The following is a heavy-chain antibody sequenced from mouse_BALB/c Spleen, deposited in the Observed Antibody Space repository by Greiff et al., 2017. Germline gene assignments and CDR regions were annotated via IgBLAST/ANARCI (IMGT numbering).Heavy chain of an antibody. CDR3: ARPLRGDYAMDY. D-gene: IGHD3-3*01. CDR2: ISSGGST. V-gene: IGHV5-6-5*01. Sequence: EVKLVESGGGLVKPGGSLKLSCAASGFTFSSYAMSWVRQTPEKRLEWVASISSGGSTYYPDSVKGRFTISRDNARNILYLQMSSLRSEDTAMYYCARPLRGDYAMDYWGQGTSVTVSS. CDR1: GFTFSSYA. J-gene: IGHJ4*01.